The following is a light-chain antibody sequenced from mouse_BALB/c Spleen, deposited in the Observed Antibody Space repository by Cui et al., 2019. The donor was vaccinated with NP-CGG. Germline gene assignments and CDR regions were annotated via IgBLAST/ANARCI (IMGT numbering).Light chain of an antibody. CDR2: GTI. V-gene: IGLV1*01. J-gene: IGLJ1*01. CDR1: TGAVTTSNY. Sequence: VVTKVPALTTSPGETVTLTCRSSTGAVTTSNYANWVQEKPDHLFTGLIGGTINRAPGVPARFSGSLIGDKAALSITGAQTEDEAIYFCALWYSNHWVFGGGTKLTVL. CDR3: ALWYSNHWV.